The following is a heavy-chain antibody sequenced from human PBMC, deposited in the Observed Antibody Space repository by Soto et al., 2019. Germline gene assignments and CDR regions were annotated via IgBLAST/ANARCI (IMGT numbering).Heavy chain of an antibody. CDR3: ASKRDHIVTTGLDP. CDR1: GFTFSSYA. Sequence: GGSLRLSCAASGFTFSSYAMHWVRQAPGKGLEWVAVISYDGSNKYYADSVKGRFTISRDNSKNTLYLQMNSLRAEDTAVYYCASKRDHIVTTGLDPWGQGTLVTVSS. V-gene: IGHV3-30*04. CDR2: ISYDGSNK. D-gene: IGHD2-21*01. J-gene: IGHJ5*02.